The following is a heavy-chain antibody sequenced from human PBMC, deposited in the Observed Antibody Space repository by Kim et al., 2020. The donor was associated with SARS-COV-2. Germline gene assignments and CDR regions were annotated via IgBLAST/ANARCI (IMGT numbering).Heavy chain of an antibody. V-gene: IGHV5-10-1*01. CDR3: ARQYPPTHYYYGSWTGDAFDL. CDR1: GYSFTSYW. D-gene: IGHD3-10*01. CDR2: IDPSDSYT. J-gene: IGHJ3*01. Sequence: GESLKISCKGSGYSFTSYWISWVRQMPGKGLEWMGRIDPSDSYTNYSPSFQGHVTISADKSISTAYLPWSSLKASDTAMYYCARQYPPTHYYYGSWTGDAFDLWGQGQMVTVSP.